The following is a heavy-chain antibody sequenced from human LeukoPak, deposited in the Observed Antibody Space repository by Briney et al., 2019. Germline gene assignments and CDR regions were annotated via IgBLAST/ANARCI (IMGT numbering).Heavy chain of an antibody. CDR3: AKARAGDITAAFNY. V-gene: IGHV3-23*01. J-gene: IGHJ4*02. CDR1: GFTFRDYT. CDR2: ITSGANT. D-gene: IGHD6-13*01. Sequence: GGSLRLSCAASGFTFRDYTMNWVRQAPGKGLEWVSGITSGANTYYADSVKGRFTISRDNSENTLNLQMNSLRAEDTAIYYCAKARAGDITAAFNYWGQGTLVTVSS.